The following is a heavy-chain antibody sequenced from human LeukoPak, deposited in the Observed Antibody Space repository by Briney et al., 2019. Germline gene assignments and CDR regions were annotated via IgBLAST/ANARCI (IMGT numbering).Heavy chain of an antibody. D-gene: IGHD1-7*01. Sequence: GGSLRLSCAASGFTFDDYAMHWVRQAPGKGLEWVSLISWDGGGTYYADSVKGRFTISRDNSKNSLYLQMNSLRAEDTALYYCAKENWNYYFDYWGQGTLVTVSS. CDR3: AKENWNYYFDY. J-gene: IGHJ4*02. V-gene: IGHV3-43D*04. CDR1: GFTFDDYA. CDR2: ISWDGGGT.